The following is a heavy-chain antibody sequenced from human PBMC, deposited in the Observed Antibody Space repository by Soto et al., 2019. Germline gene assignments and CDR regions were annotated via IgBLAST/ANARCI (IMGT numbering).Heavy chain of an antibody. CDR2: INPSGGST. V-gene: IGHV1-46*01. D-gene: IGHD3-22*01. Sequence: ASVKVSCKASGYTFTSYYMHWVRQAPGQGLEWMGIINPSGGSTSYAQKFQGRVTMTRDTSTSTVYMELSSLRSEDTAVYYCAREFGYTMIVGPGGAFDIWGQGTMVTVS. CDR3: AREFGYTMIVGPGGAFDI. J-gene: IGHJ3*02. CDR1: GYTFTSYY.